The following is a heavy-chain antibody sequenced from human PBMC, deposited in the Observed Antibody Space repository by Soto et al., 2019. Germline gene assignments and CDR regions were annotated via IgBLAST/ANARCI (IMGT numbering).Heavy chain of an antibody. CDR1: GFTFSSYR. Sequence: DVKLLESGGGLARPGGSLRLSCAASGFTFSSYRMTWVRQAPGKGLEWVSAVSGSGGSTFYADSLGGRFTISRDNSQNILFLEMKSLRAGDTAMYFCAKTSSASGRECPGHWGQGAQVTVSS. J-gene: IGHJ4*02. V-gene: IGHV3-23*01. D-gene: IGHD6-6*01. CDR3: AKTSSASGRECPGH. CDR2: VSGSGGST.